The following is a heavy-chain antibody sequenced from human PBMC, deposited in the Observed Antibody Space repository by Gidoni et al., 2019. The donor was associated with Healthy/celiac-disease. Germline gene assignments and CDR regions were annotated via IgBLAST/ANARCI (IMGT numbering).Heavy chain of an antibody. Sequence: QVQLVQSGAEVKKPGASVKVSCKASGYTFTSYYMPWVRQAPGQGLEWMGIINPSGGSTSYAQKFHGRVTMTRDTSTSTVYMELSSLRSEDTAVYYCARGGKDRYYDILTGYHHFDYWGQGTLVTVSS. D-gene: IGHD3-9*01. V-gene: IGHV1-46*01. CDR3: ARGGKDRYYDILTGYHHFDY. J-gene: IGHJ4*02. CDR2: INPSGGST. CDR1: GYTFTSYY.